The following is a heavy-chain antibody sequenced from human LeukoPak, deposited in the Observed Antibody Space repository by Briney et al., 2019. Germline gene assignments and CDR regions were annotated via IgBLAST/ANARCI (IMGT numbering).Heavy chain of an antibody. CDR1: GGSISSYY. D-gene: IGHD5-18*01. J-gene: IGHJ6*03. V-gene: IGHV4-59*01. CDR3: ARGIQPWSEYYYMDV. CDR2: IYYSGST. Sequence: SETLSLTCTVSGGSISSYYWSWIRQPPGEGLEWIGYIYYSGSTNYNPSLKSRVTISVDTSKNQFSLKLSSVTAADTAVYYCARGIQPWSEYYYMDVWGKGTTVTVSS.